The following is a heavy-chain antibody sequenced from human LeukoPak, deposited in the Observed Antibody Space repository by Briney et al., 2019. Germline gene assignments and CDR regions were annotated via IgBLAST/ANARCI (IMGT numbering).Heavy chain of an antibody. Sequence: ASVKVSCKASGYTLTRYQIHWVRQAPGQGPEWMGIIYPSGGSTNYAQKFQGRVTMTRDMSTSTVYMELSSLRSEDTAVYYCAKVRDSSHWGQGTLVTVSS. V-gene: IGHV1-46*01. CDR1: GYTLTRYQ. CDR2: IYPSGGST. CDR3: AKVRDSSH. D-gene: IGHD5-24*01. J-gene: IGHJ4*02.